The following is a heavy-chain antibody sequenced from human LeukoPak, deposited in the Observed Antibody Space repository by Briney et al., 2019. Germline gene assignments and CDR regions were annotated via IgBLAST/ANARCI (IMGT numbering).Heavy chain of an antibody. Sequence: GGSLRLSCAASGFSLMKSAMSWVRQAPGKGLEWVSAISGSGGSTYYADSVKGRFTISRDNSKNTLYLQMNSLRAEDTAVYYCASYSSSWYGGIWDYWGQGTLVTVSS. CDR1: GFSLMKSA. J-gene: IGHJ4*02. CDR2: ISGSGGST. V-gene: IGHV3-23*01. CDR3: ASYSSSWYGGIWDY. D-gene: IGHD6-13*01.